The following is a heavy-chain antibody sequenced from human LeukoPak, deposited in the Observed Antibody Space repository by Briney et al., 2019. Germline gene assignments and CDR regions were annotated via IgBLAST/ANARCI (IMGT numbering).Heavy chain of an antibody. CDR3: ARSIIVGATGAFDV. CDR2: ISRTGNSI. Sequence: GGSLRLSCAASGFTLTSYEMNWVRLAPGKGLEWISYISRTGNSIYYADSVKGRFTVSRDSAKNSLYLQMNSLRAEDTAVYYCARSIIVGATGAFDVWGQGTMVTVS. V-gene: IGHV3-48*03. J-gene: IGHJ3*01. CDR1: GFTLTSYE. D-gene: IGHD1-26*01.